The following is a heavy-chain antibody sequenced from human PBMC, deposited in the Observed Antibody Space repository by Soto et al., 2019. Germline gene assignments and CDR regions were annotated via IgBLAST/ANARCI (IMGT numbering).Heavy chain of an antibody. V-gene: IGHV1-69*08. J-gene: IGHJ5*02. D-gene: IGHD3-9*01. Sequence: QVQLVQSGAEVQKPGSSVKVSCTASGGTLSSYTIIWVRQAPGQGLAWLGRITPILGIANYAQKFQGRVTIPADKSTSTAYMDMSSLRFEDTAVYYGARDMTGDYGDWDNWFDPWGQGTLVTVSS. CDR1: GGTLSSYT. CDR3: ARDMTGDYGDWDNWFDP. CDR2: ITPILGIA.